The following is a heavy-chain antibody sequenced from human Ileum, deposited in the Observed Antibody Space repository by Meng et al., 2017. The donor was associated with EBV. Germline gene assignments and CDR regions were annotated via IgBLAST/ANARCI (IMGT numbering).Heavy chain of an antibody. CDR2: VTPVFTST. CDR1: GGNFKTFV. Sequence: QVQLVQACADVKKPGSSVKISCRASGGNFKTFVFSWVRLAPGQGLEWMGGVTPVFTSTLFAKHFKDRVTITADESTNTAFLELKNLQSDDTAIYYCATDVGTVADHWGPGTLVTVSS. D-gene: IGHD4-23*01. V-gene: IGHV1-69*01. J-gene: IGHJ4*02. CDR3: ATDVGTVADH.